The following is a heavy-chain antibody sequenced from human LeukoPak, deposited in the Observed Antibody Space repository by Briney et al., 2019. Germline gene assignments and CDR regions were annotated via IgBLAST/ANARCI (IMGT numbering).Heavy chain of an antibody. CDR3: ARVPTYEIAAARVGYAFDI. Sequence: SETLSLTCTVSGGSISSGSYYWSWIRQPAGKGLEWIGRIYTSGSTNFNPSLKSRVTISVDTSKNQLSLKLSSVTAADTAVYYCARVPTYEIAAARVGYAFDIWGQGTMVTVSS. CDR1: GGSISSGSYY. D-gene: IGHD6-13*01. CDR2: IYTSGST. V-gene: IGHV4-61*02. J-gene: IGHJ3*02.